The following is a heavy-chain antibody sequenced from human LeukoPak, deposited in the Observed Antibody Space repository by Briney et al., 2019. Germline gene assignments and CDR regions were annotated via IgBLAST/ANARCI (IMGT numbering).Heavy chain of an antibody. Sequence: GGSLRLSCAASGFTFSSYSMNWVRQAPGKGLEWVSSISSSSSYIYYADSVKGRFTISRDNAKNSLYLQMNSLRAEDTAVNYCWREGELRYFDLLLGAQLECYYFDYWGQGTLVTVSS. D-gene: IGHD3-9*01. CDR3: WREGELRYFDLLLGAQLECYYFDY. CDR1: GFTFSSYS. CDR2: ISSSSSYI. V-gene: IGHV3-21*01. J-gene: IGHJ4*02.